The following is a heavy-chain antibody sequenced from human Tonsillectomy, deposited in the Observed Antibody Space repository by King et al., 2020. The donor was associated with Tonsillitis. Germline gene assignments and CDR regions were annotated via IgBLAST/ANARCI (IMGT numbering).Heavy chain of an antibody. CDR1: GFTFSSYA. CDR2: ISSSGGST. Sequence: VQLVESGGGLIQPGGSLRLSCAASGFTFSSYAMSWVRQAPGKRLEWVSAISSSGGSTYYADSVKGRFTLSRDHSKNTLDLQMNSLRTEDTAVYYCAKAVTTFWGQGTLVTVSS. CDR3: AKAVTTF. D-gene: IGHD2/OR15-2a*01. V-gene: IGHV3-23*04. J-gene: IGHJ4*02.